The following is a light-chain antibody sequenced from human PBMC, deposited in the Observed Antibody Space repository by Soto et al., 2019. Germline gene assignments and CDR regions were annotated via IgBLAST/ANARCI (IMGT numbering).Light chain of an antibody. Sequence: DIVMTQSPDSLAVSLGERATINCKPSQSLLYRSIPKNYLAWYQQKPGQPPKLLISWASTRESGVPDRFSGSGSGTDFTLTISSLQAEDVAVYYCQQYYSSPLTFGGGTKVEI. V-gene: IGKV4-1*01. CDR2: WAS. CDR1: QSLLYRSIPKNY. J-gene: IGKJ4*01. CDR3: QQYYSSPLT.